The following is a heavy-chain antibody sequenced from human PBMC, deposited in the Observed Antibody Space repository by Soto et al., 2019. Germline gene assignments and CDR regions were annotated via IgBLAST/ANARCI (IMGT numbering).Heavy chain of an antibody. CDR1: GGSISSYY. CDR3: ARDRYDFWSGYYNPHPRPVFSFDI. CDR2: IYYSGST. Sequence: PSETLSLTCTVSGGSISSYYWSWIRQPPGKGLEWIGYIYYSGSTNYNPSLKSRVTISVDTSKNQFSLKLSSVTAADTAVYYCARDRYDFWSGYYNPHPRPVFSFDIWGQGTMVTVSS. J-gene: IGHJ3*02. D-gene: IGHD3-3*01. V-gene: IGHV4-59*01.